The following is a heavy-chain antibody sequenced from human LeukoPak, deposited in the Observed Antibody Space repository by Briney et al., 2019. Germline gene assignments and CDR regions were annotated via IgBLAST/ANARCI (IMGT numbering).Heavy chain of an antibody. CDR2: ISWNSGSI. CDR3: AKSSRCITMIVVAIYGKPATGY. D-gene: IGHD3-22*01. Sequence: GGSLRLSCAASGFTFDDYAMHWVRQAPGKGLEWVSGISWNSGSIGYADSVKGRFTISRDNAKNSLYLQMNSLRAEDTALYYCAKSSRCITMIVVAIYGKPATGYWGQGTLVTVSS. J-gene: IGHJ4*02. CDR1: GFTFDDYA. V-gene: IGHV3-9*01.